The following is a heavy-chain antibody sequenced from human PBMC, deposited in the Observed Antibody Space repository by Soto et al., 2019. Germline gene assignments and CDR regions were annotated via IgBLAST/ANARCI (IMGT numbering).Heavy chain of an antibody. Sequence: SEALSLTCTVSGGSISTYYWSWIRQPPGKGLEWIGYIYYSGSTYYNPSLKSRVTMSVDTSRNQLLLQLNSVTAADTAVYYCARESAGSHKNNWFDPWGQGTLVTVSS. CDR2: IYYSGST. D-gene: IGHD3-10*01. V-gene: IGHV4-59*01. J-gene: IGHJ5*02. CDR1: GGSISTYY. CDR3: ARESAGSHKNNWFDP.